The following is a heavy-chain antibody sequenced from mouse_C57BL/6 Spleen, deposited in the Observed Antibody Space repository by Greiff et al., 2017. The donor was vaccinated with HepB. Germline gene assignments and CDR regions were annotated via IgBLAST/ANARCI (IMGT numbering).Heavy chain of an antibody. J-gene: IGHJ1*03. CDR1: GFTFSSYG. D-gene: IGHD2-5*01. CDR2: ISSGGSYT. CDR3: ARDDSNHWYFDV. V-gene: IGHV5-6*01. Sequence: DVQLQESGGDLVKPGGSLKLSCAASGFTFSSYGMSWVRQTPDKRLEWVATISSGGSYTYYPDSVKGRFTISRDNAKNTLYLQMSSLKSEDTAMYYCARDDSNHWYFDVWGTGTTVTVSS.